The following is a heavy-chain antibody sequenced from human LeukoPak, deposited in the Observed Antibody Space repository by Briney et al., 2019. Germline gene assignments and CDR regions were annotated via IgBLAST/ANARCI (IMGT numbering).Heavy chain of an antibody. V-gene: IGHV4-38-2*02. CDR3: PTARGSSSWDPYYFDY. D-gene: IGHD6-13*01. Sequence: KASETPSLTCTVSGYSISSGYYWGWIRQPPGKGLEWIGSIYHSGSTYYNPSLKSRVTISVDTSKNQFSLKLSSVTAADTAVYYCPTARGSSSWDPYYFDYWGQGTLVTVSS. CDR2: IYHSGST. CDR1: GYSISSGYY. J-gene: IGHJ4*02.